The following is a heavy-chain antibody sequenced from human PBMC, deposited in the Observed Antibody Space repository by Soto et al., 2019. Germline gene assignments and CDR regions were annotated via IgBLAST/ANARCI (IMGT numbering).Heavy chain of an antibody. CDR2: ISAXHGNT. D-gene: IGHD4-17*01. CDR1: GHTFTTYG. V-gene: IGHV1-18*01. Sequence: GXXVKVSCKASGHTFTTYGISWVRQAPGQALDWRRWISAXHGNTNYAQQLXXRVTMTTXXSTSTAYMELRRLTSDETAVYYCARDLNGDPYYWGEGTLVTSPQ. CDR3: ARDLNGDPYY. J-gene: IGHJ4*02.